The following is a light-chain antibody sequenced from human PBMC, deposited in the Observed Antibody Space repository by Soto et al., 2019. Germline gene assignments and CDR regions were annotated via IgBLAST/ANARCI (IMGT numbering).Light chain of an antibody. Sequence: EIVMTQSPGTLSLSPGESATLSCRASQTVSSNFLAWYQQKPGQAPRLLISGASSRATGIPDRFSGSGFGTDFTLTISSLQPEDFATYYCQQVYVYPSTFGGGTKVDIK. CDR1: QTVSSNF. CDR2: GAS. V-gene: IGKV3-20*01. CDR3: QQVYVYPST. J-gene: IGKJ4*01.